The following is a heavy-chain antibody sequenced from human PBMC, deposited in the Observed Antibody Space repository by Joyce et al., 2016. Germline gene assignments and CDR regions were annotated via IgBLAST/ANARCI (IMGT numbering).Heavy chain of an antibody. J-gene: IGHJ4*02. D-gene: IGHD2-8*01. V-gene: IGHV3-21*01. CDR2: LSSSSSYI. CDR3: ARSSYTNGIFDY. CDR1: GFTFSSYS. Sequence: EVQLVESGGGLVKHGGSLRLSCAASGFTFSSYSMSWVRQAPGKGLEWVTSLSSSSSYIKYTDSVEGRFTISRDNAKNSLYLQMNSLRVEDTAVYYCARSSYTNGIFDYWGQGALVTVSS.